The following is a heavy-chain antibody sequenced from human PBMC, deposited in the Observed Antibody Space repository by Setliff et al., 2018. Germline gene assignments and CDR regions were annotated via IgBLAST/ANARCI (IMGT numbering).Heavy chain of an antibody. CDR1: GHSISSGYY. V-gene: IGHV4-38-2*02. Sequence: SETLSLTCTVSGHSISSGYYWGWIRQPPGKGLEWIGSIYHSGSTYYNPSLKSRLTISRDTSKNQVSLKLNSVTDADTAVYYCARIIPAAPHKINWFDPWGQGTLVTVSS. CDR2: IYHSGST. D-gene: IGHD6-13*01. CDR3: ARIIPAAPHKINWFDP. J-gene: IGHJ5*02.